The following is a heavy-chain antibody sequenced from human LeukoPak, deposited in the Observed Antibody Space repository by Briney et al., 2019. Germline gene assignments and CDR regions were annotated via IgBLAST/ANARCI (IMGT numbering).Heavy chain of an antibody. CDR2: ISWNSGSI. Sequence: GGSLRLSCAASGFTFDDYAMHWVRQAPGKGLEWVSGISWNSGSIGYADSVKGRFTIFRDNAKNSLYLQMNSLRAEDTALYYCAKGPNSGWYGWDWFDPWGQGTLVTVSS. V-gene: IGHV3-9*01. CDR3: AKGPNSGWYGWDWFDP. CDR1: GFTFDDYA. D-gene: IGHD6-19*01. J-gene: IGHJ5*02.